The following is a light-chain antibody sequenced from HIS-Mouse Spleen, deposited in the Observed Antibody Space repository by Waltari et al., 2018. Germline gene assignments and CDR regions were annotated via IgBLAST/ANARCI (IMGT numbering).Light chain of an antibody. V-gene: IGKV3D-15*03. CDR1: QSVSSN. J-gene: IGKJ4*01. CDR3: QQYNNWPPLT. CDR2: GAS. Sequence: EIVMTQSPATLSVSPGERATLPCRASQSVSSNLAGYQQKPGQAPRLLIYGASIRATGIPARFSGSGSGTEFTLTISILQSEDFAVYYCQQYNNWPPLTFGGGTKVEIK.